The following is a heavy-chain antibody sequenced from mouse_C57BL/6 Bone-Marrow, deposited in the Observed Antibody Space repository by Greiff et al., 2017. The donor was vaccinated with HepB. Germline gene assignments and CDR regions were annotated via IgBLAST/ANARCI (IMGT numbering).Heavy chain of an antibody. J-gene: IGHJ3*01. Sequence: QVQLQQPGAELVKPGASVKMSCKASGYTFTSYWITWVKQRPGQGLEWIGDIYPGSGSTNYNEKFKSKATLTVDTSSSTAYMQLSSLTSEDSAVYYCARACYGSSYEAYWGQGTLVTVSA. CDR3: ARACYGSSYEAY. CDR1: GYTFTSYW. V-gene: IGHV1-55*01. D-gene: IGHD1-1*01. CDR2: IYPGSGST.